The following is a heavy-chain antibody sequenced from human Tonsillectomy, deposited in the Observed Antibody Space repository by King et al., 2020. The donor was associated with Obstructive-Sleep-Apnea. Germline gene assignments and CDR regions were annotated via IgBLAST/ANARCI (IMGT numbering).Heavy chain of an antibody. J-gene: IGHJ6*02. D-gene: IGHD6-6*01. CDR2: ISSSGART. Sequence: VQLVESGGDLVQPGGSLRLSCAASEFTFSSYDMNWVRQAPGKGLEWVSAISSSGARTYYADSVKGRFTISRDNSKNTSYLQMKSLRAEDTAVYYCTKRSSLGYYYGMDVWGQGTTVTVSS. CDR1: EFTFSSYD. V-gene: IGHV3-23*04. CDR3: TKRSSLGYYYGMDV.